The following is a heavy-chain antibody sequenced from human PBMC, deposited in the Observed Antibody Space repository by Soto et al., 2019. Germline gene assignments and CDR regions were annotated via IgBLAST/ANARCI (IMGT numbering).Heavy chain of an antibody. CDR1: GYSISIGYY. CDR3: ARTLYCSGGSCHPQRGMDV. D-gene: IGHD2-15*01. Sequence: PSETLSLTCAFSGYSISIGYYGGWIRQPPVKGLEWIGTIYHSGSTYYNPSLKSRVTISVDTSRNQFYLKLRSVTAADTAVYYCARTLYCSGGSCHPQRGMDVWGQGTTVTVSS. J-gene: IGHJ6*02. V-gene: IGHV4-38-2*01. CDR2: IYHSGST.